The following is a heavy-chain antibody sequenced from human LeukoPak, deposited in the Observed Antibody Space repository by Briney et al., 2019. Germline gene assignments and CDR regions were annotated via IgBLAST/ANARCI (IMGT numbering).Heavy chain of an antibody. CDR1: GFTFSSYA. D-gene: IGHD5-12*01. Sequence: GGSLRLSCAASGFTFSSYAMHWVRQAPGKGLEWVAVISYDGSNKYYADSVKGRFTISRDNSKNTLYLQMNSLRAEDTAVYYCARDLVATIPGHFFDYWGQGTLVTVSS. J-gene: IGHJ4*02. CDR3: ARDLVATIPGHFFDY. CDR2: ISYDGSNK. V-gene: IGHV3-30-3*01.